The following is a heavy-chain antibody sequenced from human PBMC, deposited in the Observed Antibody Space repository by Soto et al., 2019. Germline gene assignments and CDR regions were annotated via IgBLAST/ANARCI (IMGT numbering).Heavy chain of an antibody. CDR2: IGTAGDT. V-gene: IGHV3-13*01. D-gene: IGHD3-10*01. CDR3: ARGGSPTYYYGSGSSKTFDP. CDR1: GFTFSSYY. J-gene: IGHJ5*02. Sequence: PGGSLRLSCAASGFTFSSYYMHWVRQATGKGLEWVSAIGTAGDTYYPGSVKGRFTISRENAKNSLYLQMNSLRAGDTAVYYCARGGSPTYYYGSGSSKTFDPWGQGTLVTVLL.